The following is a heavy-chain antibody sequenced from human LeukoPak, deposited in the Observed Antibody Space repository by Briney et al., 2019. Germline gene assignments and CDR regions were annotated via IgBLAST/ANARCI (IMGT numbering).Heavy chain of an antibody. D-gene: IGHD3-10*01. V-gene: IGHV4-34*01. Sequence: SETLSLTCAVYGGSFSGYYWSWIRQPPGKGLEWIGEINHSGSTNYNPSLKSRVTISVDTSKNQFSLKLNSVTVADMAVYYCARRRTYYYGSGSYYADDYWGQGTLVTVSS. CDR1: GGSFSGYY. CDR3: ARRRTYYYGSGSYYADDY. J-gene: IGHJ4*02. CDR2: INHSGST.